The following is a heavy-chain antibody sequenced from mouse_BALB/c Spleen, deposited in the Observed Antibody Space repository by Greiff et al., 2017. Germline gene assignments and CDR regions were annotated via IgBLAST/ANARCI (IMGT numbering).Heavy chain of an antibody. CDR3: ARRGGYGSYWYFDV. Sequence: EVQLVESGGGLVQPGESLKLSCESNEYEFPSHDMSWVRKTPEKRLELVAAINSDGGSTYYPDTMERRFIISREDTKKTLYLQMSSLRSEDAALYYCARRGGYGSYWYFDVWGAGTTVTVSA. CDR2: INSDGGST. D-gene: IGHD1-1*01. J-gene: IGHJ1*01. V-gene: IGHV5-2*01. CDR1: EYEFPSHD.